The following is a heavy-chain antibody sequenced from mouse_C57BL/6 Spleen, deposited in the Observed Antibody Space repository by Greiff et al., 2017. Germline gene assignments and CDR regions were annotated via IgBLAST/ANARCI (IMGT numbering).Heavy chain of an antibody. CDR2: INPSSGYT. V-gene: IGHV1-7*01. CDR1: GYTFTSYW. J-gene: IGHJ4*01. CDR3: ARSAYGSSDGYAMDY. D-gene: IGHD1-1*01. Sequence: QVQLQQSGAELAKPGASVKLSCKASGYTFTSYWMHWVKQRPGQGLEWIGYINPSSGYTKYNQKFKDKATLPAEKSSSTAYMQLSSLTYEDSAVYYCARSAYGSSDGYAMDYWGQGTSVTVSS.